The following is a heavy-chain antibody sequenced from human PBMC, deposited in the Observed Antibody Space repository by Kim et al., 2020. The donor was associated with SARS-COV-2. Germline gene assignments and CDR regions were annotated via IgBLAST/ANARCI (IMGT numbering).Heavy chain of an antibody. CDR2: IYYSGST. J-gene: IGHJ5*02. Sequence: SETLSLTCTVSGGSISSGDYYWSWIRQPPGKGLEWIGYIYYSGSTYYNPSLKSRVTISVDTSKNQFSLKLSSVTAADTAVYYCAREELELNWFDPWGQGTLVTVSS. CDR1: GGSISSGDYY. D-gene: IGHD1-7*01. CDR3: AREELELNWFDP. V-gene: IGHV4-30-4*01.